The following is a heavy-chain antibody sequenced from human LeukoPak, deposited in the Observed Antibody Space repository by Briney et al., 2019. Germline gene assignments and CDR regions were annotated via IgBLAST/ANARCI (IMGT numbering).Heavy chain of an antibody. V-gene: IGHV4-59*08. D-gene: IGHD5-12*01. CDR3: ASLRGYNGYDPFDY. Sequence: PSETLSLTCAVYGGSFSSYYWSWIRQPPGKGLEWIGYIYYSGSTNYNPSLKSRVTISVDMSKNQFSLKLSSVTVADTAVYYCASLRGYNGYDPFDYWGQGTLVTVSS. CDR2: IYYSGST. CDR1: GGSFSSYY. J-gene: IGHJ4*02.